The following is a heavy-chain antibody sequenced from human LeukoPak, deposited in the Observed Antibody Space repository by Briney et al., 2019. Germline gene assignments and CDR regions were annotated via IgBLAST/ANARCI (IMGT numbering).Heavy chain of an antibody. CDR2: ISLDGNNE. Sequence: GGSLRLSCAASGFTFRNYYMHWVRQAPGKGLEGVAVISLDGNNEYYADSVKGRFSLSRDNSMNTLYLQLNSLRTEDTAMYYCARDLSGHWTYDYWGQGTLVTVSS. J-gene: IGHJ4*01. V-gene: IGHV3-30-3*01. D-gene: IGHD1-1*01. CDR3: ARDLSGHWTYDY. CDR1: GFTFRNYY.